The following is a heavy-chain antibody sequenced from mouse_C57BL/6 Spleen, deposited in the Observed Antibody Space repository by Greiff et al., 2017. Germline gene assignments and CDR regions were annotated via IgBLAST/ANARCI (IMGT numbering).Heavy chain of an antibody. V-gene: IGHV1-61*01. D-gene: IGHD2-4*01. CDR2: IYPSDSET. J-gene: IGHJ4*01. CDR1: GSTFTSYW. CDR3: ARRGYDYDFMDY. Sequence: VQLQQPGAELVRPGSSVKLSCKASGSTFTSYWMDWVKQRPGQGLEWIGNIYPSDSETHYNQKFKDKATLTVSKSSSTAYMQLSSLTSEDSAVYYCARRGYDYDFMDYWGQGTSVTVSS.